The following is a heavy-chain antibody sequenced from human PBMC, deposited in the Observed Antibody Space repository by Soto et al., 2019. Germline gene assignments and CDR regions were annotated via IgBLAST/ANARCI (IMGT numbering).Heavy chain of an antibody. J-gene: IGHJ6*02. CDR3: ARPGAGYCISTSCSNDYSYGMDV. Sequence: VASVKVSCKASRYTFTNYYMHWVRQAPGQGLEWMGIINPSGGSTSYAQKFQGRVTMTRDTSTSTVYMELSSLRSEDTAVYYCARPGAGYCISTSCSNDYSYGMDVWGQGTTVTVSS. CDR1: RYTFTNYY. CDR2: INPSGGST. V-gene: IGHV1-46*01. D-gene: IGHD2-2*01.